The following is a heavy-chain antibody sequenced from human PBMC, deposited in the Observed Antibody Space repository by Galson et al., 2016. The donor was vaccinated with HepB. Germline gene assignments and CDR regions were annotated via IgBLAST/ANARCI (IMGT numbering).Heavy chain of an antibody. CDR2: ISYDGTNK. D-gene: IGHD4-17*01. CDR3: ATSTWETTGFDD. CDR1: GFAFRTHG. Sequence: SLRLSCAASGFAFRTHGMHWIRQAPGKGLEWVSIISYDGTNKFFIDSVRGRFTISRDNSKNTVYLQMNSLRAADTAVYYCATSTWETTGFDDWGQGTLVTVSS. J-gene: IGHJ4*02. V-gene: IGHV3-30*03.